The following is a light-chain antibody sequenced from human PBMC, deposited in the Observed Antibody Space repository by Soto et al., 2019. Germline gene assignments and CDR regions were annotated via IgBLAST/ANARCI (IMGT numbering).Light chain of an antibody. Sequence: QSALTQPVSVSGSPGQSITISCTGTSSDVGGYNYVSWYQQYPGKAPKLMIYEVSSRPSGVSDRFSGSKSGNTASLTISGLQPEDEADYYCSSYTSSSTPFVFGTGTKVTVL. CDR1: SSDVGGYNY. V-gene: IGLV2-14*01. CDR3: SSYTSSSTPFV. CDR2: EVS. J-gene: IGLJ1*01.